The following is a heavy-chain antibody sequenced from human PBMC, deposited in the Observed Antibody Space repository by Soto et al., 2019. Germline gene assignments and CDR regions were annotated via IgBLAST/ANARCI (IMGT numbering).Heavy chain of an antibody. V-gene: IGHV1-2*04. D-gene: IGHD2-8*01. CDR3: ARGDSTDCSNGVCSFFYNHDMDV. J-gene: IGHJ6*02. CDR1: GYSFTAYH. Sequence: QVQLVQSGAEVKKPGASVKVSCKASGYSFTAYHIHWVRQAPGQGLEWLGRINPKSGGTSTAQKFQGWVTMTTDTSISTASMELTRLTSDDTAIYYCARGDSTDCSNGVCSFFYNHDMDVWGQGTTVTVSS. CDR2: INPKSGGT.